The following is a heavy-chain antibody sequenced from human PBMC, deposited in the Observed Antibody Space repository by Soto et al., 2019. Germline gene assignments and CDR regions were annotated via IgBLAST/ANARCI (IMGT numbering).Heavy chain of an antibody. J-gene: IGHJ5*02. CDR1: GGSISSSSYY. Sequence: SETLSLTCTVSGGSISSSSYYWGWIRQPPGKGLEWIGSIYYSGSTYYNPSLKSLVTISVDTSKNQFSLKRSSVTAADTAVYYCARHRYYGSGSYSRWFDPWGQGTLVTVSS. CDR2: IYYSGST. CDR3: ARHRYYGSGSYSRWFDP. D-gene: IGHD3-10*01. V-gene: IGHV4-39*01.